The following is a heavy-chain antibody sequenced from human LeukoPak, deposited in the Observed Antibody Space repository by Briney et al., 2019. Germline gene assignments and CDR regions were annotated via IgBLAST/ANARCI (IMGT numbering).Heavy chain of an antibody. CDR2: IWYDGSNR. CDR3: ARDYTGSYYFDY. D-gene: IGHD1-26*01. J-gene: IGHJ4*02. V-gene: IGHV3-33*01. Sequence: GRSLRLSCAASGFTFSTYGMHWVRQAPGKGLEWVAVIWYDGSNRFYADSVKGRFTISRDNSKNTLYLQMNSLRAEDTAVYYCARDYTGSYYFDYWGQGTLVTVPS. CDR1: GFTFSTYG.